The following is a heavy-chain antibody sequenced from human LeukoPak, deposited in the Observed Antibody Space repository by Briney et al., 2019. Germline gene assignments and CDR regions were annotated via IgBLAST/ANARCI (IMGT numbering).Heavy chain of an antibody. CDR2: INHRGNP. J-gene: IGHJ4*02. CDR1: GGSFIGYH. Sequence: PSETLSLTCAVSGGSFIGYHWNWIRQPPGKGLGWIGEINHRGNPNYNPSLMSRVTISIDTSKDQFSLKLRSLTAADTAVYYCARDPTTVVTTPYYFDDWGQGTLVTVSS. V-gene: IGHV4-34*01. CDR3: ARDPTTVVTTPYYFDD. D-gene: IGHD4-23*01.